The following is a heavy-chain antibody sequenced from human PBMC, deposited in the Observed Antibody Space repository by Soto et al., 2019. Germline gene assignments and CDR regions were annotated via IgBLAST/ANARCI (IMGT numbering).Heavy chain of an antibody. CDR1: GFTFRSYG. Sequence: GGSLRLSCAASGFTFRSYGMSWVRQAPGKGLEWVSTISGSGGGTYYADSVKGRFTISRDNSNNTLFMQMNSLRAEDAALYYCSRGEFNPYEVFASCGQGILVTVSS. CDR3: SRGEFNPYEVFAS. J-gene: IGHJ4*02. V-gene: IGHV3-23*01. CDR2: ISGSGGGT. D-gene: IGHD3-10*01.